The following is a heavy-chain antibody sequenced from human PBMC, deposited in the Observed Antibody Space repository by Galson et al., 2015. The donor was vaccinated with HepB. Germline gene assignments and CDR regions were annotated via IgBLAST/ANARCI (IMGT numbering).Heavy chain of an antibody. CDR2: IIPVFDTP. CDR3: ARDRGGYYDSSGPGAFDT. J-gene: IGHJ3*02. CDR1: GGTFSSYA. V-gene: IGHV1-69*13. Sequence: SVKVSCKASGGTFSSYAISWVRQAPGQGLEWMGGIIPVFDTPIYAQKFQDRVTITADESTSTAYMELRSLRSEDTAIYHCARDRGGYYDSSGPGAFDTWGQGTMVTVSS. D-gene: IGHD3-22*01.